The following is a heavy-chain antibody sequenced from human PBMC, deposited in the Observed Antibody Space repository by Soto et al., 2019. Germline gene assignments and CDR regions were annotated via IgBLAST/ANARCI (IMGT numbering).Heavy chain of an antibody. CDR1: GFSLSTSGVG. CDR3: AHRSSYGSGIDGLDY. CDR2: IYWDDDK. D-gene: IGHD3-10*01. J-gene: IGHJ4*02. Sequence: QITLKESGPSLVKPTQTLTLTCTFSGFSLSTSGVGVGWIRQPPGTALEWLALIYWDDDKRYRPSRKSRLTNTRDPSKNQVVLTVTNMDPVDTATYHCAHRSSYGSGIDGLDYWGQGTLVTVSS. V-gene: IGHV2-5*02.